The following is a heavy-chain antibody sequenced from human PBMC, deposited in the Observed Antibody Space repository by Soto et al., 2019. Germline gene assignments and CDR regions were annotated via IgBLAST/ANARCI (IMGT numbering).Heavy chain of an antibody. J-gene: IGHJ5*02. Sequence: GESLKISCNGSGYTFSNYCIGLVLQMPGKGLEWMGIIYPGDSDARYSPSFQGQVTFSVDKSISTAYLQWSSLKASDTAIYYCARQHHVSNSPSWFDPWGQGTLVTVSS. CDR2: IYPGDSDA. CDR1: GYTFSNYC. V-gene: IGHV5-51*01. CDR3: ARQHHVSNSPSWFDP. D-gene: IGHD6-6*01.